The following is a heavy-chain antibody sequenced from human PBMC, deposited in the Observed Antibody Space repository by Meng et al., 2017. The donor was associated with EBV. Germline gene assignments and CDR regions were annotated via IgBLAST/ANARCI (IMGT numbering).Heavy chain of an antibody. CDR3: ARVGIAVAGTGDY. V-gene: IGHV1-2*06. Sequence: QVRLVRAGGEVKKPVASWKVSCKASGYTFTGYYRHWVRQAPGQGLEWMGRINPNSGGTNYAQKFQGRVTMTRDTSISTAYMELSRLRSDDTAVYYCARVGIAVAGTGDYWGQGTLVTVSS. J-gene: IGHJ4*02. CDR1: GYTFTGYY. CDR2: INPNSGGT. D-gene: IGHD6-19*01.